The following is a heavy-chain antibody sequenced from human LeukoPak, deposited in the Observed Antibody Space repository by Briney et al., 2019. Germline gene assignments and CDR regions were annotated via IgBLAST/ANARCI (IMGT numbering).Heavy chain of an antibody. CDR2: IYYSGST. D-gene: IGHD4-11*01. CDR3: ASTPLYSNYGESYNWFDP. Sequence: SETLSLTCTVSGGSISSYYWGWVRQPPARGQGLNGYIYYSGSTNNNPSLKSQVPITVATYKNQFSLKLSSMSVESTAVYYCASTPLYSNYGESYNWFDPWGQGTVVTVS. V-gene: IGHV4-59*13. J-gene: IGHJ5*02. CDR1: GGSISSYY.